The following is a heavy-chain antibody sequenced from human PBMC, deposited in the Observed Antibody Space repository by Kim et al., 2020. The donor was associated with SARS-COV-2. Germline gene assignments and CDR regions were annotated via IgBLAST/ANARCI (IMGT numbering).Heavy chain of an antibody. D-gene: IGHD3-3*01. Sequence: SETLSLTCTVSGGSISSYYWSWIRQPAGKGLEWIGRIYTSGSTNYNPSLKSRVTMSVDTSKNQFSLKLSSVTAADTAVYYCARDSTYYDFWSGYYGEYNYYGMDVWGQGTTVTVSS. CDR2: IYTSGST. J-gene: IGHJ6*02. CDR1: GGSISSYY. CDR3: ARDSTYYDFWSGYYGEYNYYGMDV. V-gene: IGHV4-4*07.